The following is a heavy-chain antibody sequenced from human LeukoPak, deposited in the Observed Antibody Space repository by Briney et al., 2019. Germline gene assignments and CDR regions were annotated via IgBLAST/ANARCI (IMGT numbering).Heavy chain of an antibody. CDR1: GDSISSSSYY. CDR2: IYYSGST. D-gene: IGHD1-26*01. V-gene: IGHV4-61*05. J-gene: IGHJ2*01. Sequence: SETLSLTCTVSGDSISSSSYYWGWIRQPPGKGLEWIGYIYYSGSTNYNPSLKSRVTISVDTSKNQFSLKLSSVTAADTAVYYCARHGTEYSGSHSQTRALYWYFDLWGRGTLVTVSS. CDR3: ARHGTEYSGSHSQTRALYWYFDL.